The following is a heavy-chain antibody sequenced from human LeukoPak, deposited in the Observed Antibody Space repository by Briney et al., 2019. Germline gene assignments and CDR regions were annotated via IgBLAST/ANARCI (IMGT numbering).Heavy chain of an antibody. CDR2: FDPEDGKT. Sequence: GASVKVSCKVSGYTLTELSMHWVRQAPGKGLEWMGGFDPEDGKTIYAQKFQGRVTMTEATSTDTAYMELSSLRSEDTAVYYCAPYMVRGREPFDIWGQGTMVTVSS. CDR1: GYTLTELS. D-gene: IGHD3-10*01. V-gene: IGHV1-24*01. CDR3: APYMVRGREPFDI. J-gene: IGHJ3*02.